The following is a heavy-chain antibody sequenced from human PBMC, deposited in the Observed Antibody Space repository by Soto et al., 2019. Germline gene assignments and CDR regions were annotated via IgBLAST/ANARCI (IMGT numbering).Heavy chain of an antibody. Sequence: CFLRLSCPASGFTFSSHGIHWVRQAPGKGLEWVSGISSDGSNKYYADSVKGRFTISRDNAKNTLYLQMNSLRAEDTAVYYCARVQLWFGELFNYYYMDVWGKGTTVTVSS. CDR2: ISSDGSNK. V-gene: IGHV3-33*01. CDR3: ARVQLWFGELFNYYYMDV. D-gene: IGHD3-10*01. J-gene: IGHJ6*03. CDR1: GFTFSSHG.